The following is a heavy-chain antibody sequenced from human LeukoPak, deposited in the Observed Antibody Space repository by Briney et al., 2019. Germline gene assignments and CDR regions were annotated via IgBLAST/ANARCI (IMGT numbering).Heavy chain of an antibody. CDR1: GASFSNYY. Sequence: GGSLRLSFAASGASFSNYYMSWVRQAPGKGLEWVSGIYSGGNTYYSDSLKGRFTIYRDKSKNTVYLQMNTVRAEDTAVYYCARGWGMFDYWGQGTLVTVSS. V-gene: IGHV3-53*01. D-gene: IGHD7-27*01. CDR3: ARGWGMFDY. CDR2: IYSGGNT. J-gene: IGHJ4*02.